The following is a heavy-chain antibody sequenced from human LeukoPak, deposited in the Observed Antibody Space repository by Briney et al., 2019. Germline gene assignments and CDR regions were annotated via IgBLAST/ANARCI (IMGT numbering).Heavy chain of an antibody. CDR2: ISGSGGST. CDR1: GFTFSSYA. V-gene: IGHV3-23*01. Sequence: PGGSLRLSCAASGFTFSSYAMSWVRQAPGKGLEWVSAISGSGGSTYYADSVKGRFTISRDNSKNTLYLQMNSLRAEDTAVYYCAKDPTCGSGSCSFDYWGQGTLVTVSS. CDR3: AKDPTCGSGSCSFDY. D-gene: IGHD3-10*01. J-gene: IGHJ4*02.